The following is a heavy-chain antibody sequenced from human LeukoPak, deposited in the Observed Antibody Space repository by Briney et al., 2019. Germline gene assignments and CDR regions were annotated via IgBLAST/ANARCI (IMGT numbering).Heavy chain of an antibody. D-gene: IGHD3-3*01. CDR3: ATSDDLWSGMDN. Sequence: PGGSLRLSCAASGFNFSSYDMNWVRQAPGKGLEWVSSISSSSSYIYYADSVKGRFTISRDNAKNSLYLQMDSLRAEDTAVYYCATSDDLWSGMDNWGQGTLVTVSS. CDR2: ISSSSSYI. CDR1: GFNFSSYD. J-gene: IGHJ4*02. V-gene: IGHV3-21*01.